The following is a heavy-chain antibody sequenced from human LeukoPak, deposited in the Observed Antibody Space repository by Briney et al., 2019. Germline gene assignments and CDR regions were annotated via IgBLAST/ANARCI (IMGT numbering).Heavy chain of an antibody. CDR3: ASDPFNIAAHDAFNF. J-gene: IGHJ3*01. Sequence: GGFLRLSCVASGFTFNTYWMSWVRQAPGKGLEWVANINHDGSGKYYVDSVKGRLTISRDNAKNSLYLQMNSLRVEDTAVYYCASDPFNIAAHDAFNFWGQGTAVTVSS. CDR1: GFTFNTYW. D-gene: IGHD2-21*01. V-gene: IGHV3-7*01. CDR2: INHDGSGK.